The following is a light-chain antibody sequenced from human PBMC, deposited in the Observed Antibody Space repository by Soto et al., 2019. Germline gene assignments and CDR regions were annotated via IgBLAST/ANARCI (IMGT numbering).Light chain of an antibody. V-gene: IGLV1-40*01. Sequence: QAVVTQPPSVSGAPGQRVTISCTGSSSNIGAGYDVHWYQQFPGTAPKLLIYGNNNRPSGVTDRFSGSKSGTSASLAITGLQAEDEAVYYCQSFDTRLNSVVFGGGTKLTVL. CDR2: GNN. J-gene: IGLJ2*01. CDR3: QSFDTRLNSVV. CDR1: SSNIGAGYD.